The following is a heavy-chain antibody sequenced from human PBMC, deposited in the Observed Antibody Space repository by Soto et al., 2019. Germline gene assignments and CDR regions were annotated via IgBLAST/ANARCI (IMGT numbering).Heavy chain of an antibody. J-gene: IGHJ4*02. Sequence: PSETLSLTCSFSGGSISSGGYYWSWIRQHPGKGLEWIGYIYYSGSTYYNPSLKSRVTISVDTSKNQFSLKLSSVTAADTAVYYCARERNRRFDYWGQGTLVTVSS. CDR1: GGSISSGGYY. CDR2: IYYSGST. CDR3: ARERNRRFDY. V-gene: IGHV4-31*03.